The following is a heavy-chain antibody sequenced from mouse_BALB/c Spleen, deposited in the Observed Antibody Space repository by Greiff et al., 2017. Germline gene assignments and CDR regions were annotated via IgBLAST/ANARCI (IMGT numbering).Heavy chain of an antibody. CDR2: IDPFNGGT. CDR1: GYSFTSYY. V-gene: IGHV1-28*01. Sequence: EVQLQQSGPELMKPGASVKISCKASGYSFTSYYVHWVKQSHGKSLEWIGYIDPFNGGTSYNQKFKGKATLTVDKSSSTAYMHLSSLTSEDSAVYYCAREDGNYGGDYAMDYWGQGTSVTVSS. CDR3: AREDGNYGGDYAMDY. D-gene: IGHD2-1*01. J-gene: IGHJ4*01.